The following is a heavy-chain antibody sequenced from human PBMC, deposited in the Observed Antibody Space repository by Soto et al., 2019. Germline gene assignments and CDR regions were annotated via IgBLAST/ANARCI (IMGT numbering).Heavy chain of an antibody. V-gene: IGHV3-23*01. CDR1: GFTFSSYA. D-gene: IGHD2-2*02. Sequence: PGGSLRLSCAASGFTFSSYAMSWVRQAPGKGLEWVSAISGSGGSTYYADSVKGRFTISRDNSKNTLYLQMNSLRAEDTAVYYCAKVLVVVPAAIRAPFDYWGQGTLVTVSS. CDR3: AKVLVVVPAAIRAPFDY. J-gene: IGHJ4*02. CDR2: ISGSGGST.